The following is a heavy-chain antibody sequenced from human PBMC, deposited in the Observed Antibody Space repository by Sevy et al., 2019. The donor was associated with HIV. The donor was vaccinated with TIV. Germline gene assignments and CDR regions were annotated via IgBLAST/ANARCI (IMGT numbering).Heavy chain of an antibody. CDR2: ISSSSSYI. Sequence: GGSLRLSCAASGFTFSSYSMNWVRQAPGKGLEWVSSISSSSSYIYYADSVKGRFTISRDNAKNSLYLQMNSLRAEDTAVYYCERDEYGYDSSGYYYGFAFDIWGQGTMVTVSS. CDR1: GFTFSSYS. CDR3: ERDEYGYDSSGYYYGFAFDI. V-gene: IGHV3-21*01. D-gene: IGHD3-22*01. J-gene: IGHJ3*02.